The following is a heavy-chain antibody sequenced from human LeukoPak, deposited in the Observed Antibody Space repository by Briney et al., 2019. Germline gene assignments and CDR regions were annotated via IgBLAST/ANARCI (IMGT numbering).Heavy chain of an antibody. J-gene: IGHJ5*02. Sequence: PGGSLRLSCAASGFTFSNYAMHWVRQAPGKGLDWVAVISYDGNIKIHADSVKGRFTISRDDSTNTLFLQMNSLTAEDTAVYYCARGGLPARSWFDPWGQGTLVTVSS. D-gene: IGHD3/OR15-3a*01. CDR2: ISYDGNIK. CDR3: ARGGLPARSWFDP. V-gene: IGHV3-30*01. CDR1: GFTFSNYA.